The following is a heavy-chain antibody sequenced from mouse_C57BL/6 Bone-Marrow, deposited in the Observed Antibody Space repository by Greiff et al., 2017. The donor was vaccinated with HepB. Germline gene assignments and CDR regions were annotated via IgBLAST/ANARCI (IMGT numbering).Heavy chain of an antibody. CDR2: INPSTGGT. J-gene: IGHJ3*01. Sequence: VQLQQSGPELVKPGASVKISCKASGYSFTGYYMNWVKQSPEKSLEWIGEINPSTGGTTYNQKFKAKATLTVDKSSSKAYMQIKSLTSEDSAVYYCARTHYYGSSYVAWVAYWGQGTLVTVSA. D-gene: IGHD1-1*01. V-gene: IGHV1-42*01. CDR3: ARTHYYGSSYVAWVAY. CDR1: GYSFTGYY.